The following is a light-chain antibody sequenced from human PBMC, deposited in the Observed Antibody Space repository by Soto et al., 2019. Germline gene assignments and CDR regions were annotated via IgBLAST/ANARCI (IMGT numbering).Light chain of an antibody. CDR3: QQYDNLPLT. V-gene: IGKV1-33*01. J-gene: IGKJ5*01. CDR1: QDISNY. CDR2: DAS. Sequence: DIQMTQSPSSLSASVGDRVTITCQASQDISNYLNWYQQKPGKAPKLLIYDASNLETGVPSRFSGSGSGTDFPFTTSSLQPEEIATFYFQQYDNLPLTFGQGTRRKI.